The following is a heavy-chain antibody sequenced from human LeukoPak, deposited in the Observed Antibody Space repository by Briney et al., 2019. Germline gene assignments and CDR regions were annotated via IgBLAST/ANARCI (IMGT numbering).Heavy chain of an antibody. Sequence: SETLSLTCTVSGGSISSGDYYWSWIRQPPGKGLEWIGYIYYSGSTYYNPSLKSRVTISVDTSKNQSSLKLSSVTAADTAVYYCASRYSSGRLTFNIWGQGTMVTVSS. CDR3: ASRYSSGRLTFNI. D-gene: IGHD6-19*01. CDR2: IYYSGST. J-gene: IGHJ3*02. CDR1: GGSISSGDYY. V-gene: IGHV4-30-4*01.